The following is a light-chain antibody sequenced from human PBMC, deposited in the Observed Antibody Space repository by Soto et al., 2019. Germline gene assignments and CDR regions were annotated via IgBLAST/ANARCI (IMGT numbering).Light chain of an antibody. V-gene: IGKV3-20*01. Sequence: EIVLTQSPGTLSLSPGELATLSYRASQSVKNNFLAWYQQRPGQAPRLLIYGASTRVTGIPDRFSGSGSGTDFALTISRLEPEDVAVYFCQQYGSAPDTFGQGTKLEIK. J-gene: IGKJ2*01. CDR2: GAS. CDR1: QSVKNNF. CDR3: QQYGSAPDT.